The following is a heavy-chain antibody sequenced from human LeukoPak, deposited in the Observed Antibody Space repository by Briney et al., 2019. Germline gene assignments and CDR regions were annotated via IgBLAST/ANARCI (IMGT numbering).Heavy chain of an antibody. CDR2: INPNSGDT. J-gene: IGHJ3*02. V-gene: IGHV1-2*02. CDR3: ARELGANAFDS. Sequence: GASVKVSCKASGYTFTDNHMYWVRQAPGQGLECMGWINPNSGDTNYAQKFQGRVTLTRDTSISTAYMEVSRLTSDDTAVYFCARELGANAFDSWGQGTMVTVSS. CDR1: GYTFTDNH. D-gene: IGHD7-27*01.